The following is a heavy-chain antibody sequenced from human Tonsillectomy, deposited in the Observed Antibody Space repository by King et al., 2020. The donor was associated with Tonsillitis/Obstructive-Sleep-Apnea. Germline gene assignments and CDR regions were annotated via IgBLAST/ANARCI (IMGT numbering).Heavy chain of an antibody. CDR1: GGSIRSSNW. D-gene: IGHD5-24*01. V-gene: IGHV4-4*02. CDR3: ARRRWNAFDL. J-gene: IGHJ3*01. CDR2: IYHSGST. Sequence: QLQESGPGLVKPSGTLSLTCAVSGGSIRSSNWWSWVRQPPGKGLGWIGEIYHSGSTNYNPSLKSRVTMSGDKSKTQFSLKLSSVTAAATAVSYCARRRWNAFDLWGQGTRVTVSS.